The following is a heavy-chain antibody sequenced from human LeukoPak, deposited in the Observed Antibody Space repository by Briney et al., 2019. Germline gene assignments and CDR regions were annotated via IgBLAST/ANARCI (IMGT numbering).Heavy chain of an antibody. CDR1: GGSFSTYA. CDR3: ARVRGGGFDLAFFDH. V-gene: IGHV1-69*04. CDR2: LIPVLGMS. Sequence: SVKVSCKSSGGSFSTYAVNWVRQAPGQGLEWMGRLIPVLGMSHYAPGFQGRVTLTADRSTNTAYMELDRLTSGDTAVYFCARVRGGGFDLAFFDHWGQGTLVTVSS. J-gene: IGHJ4*02. D-gene: IGHD5-12*01.